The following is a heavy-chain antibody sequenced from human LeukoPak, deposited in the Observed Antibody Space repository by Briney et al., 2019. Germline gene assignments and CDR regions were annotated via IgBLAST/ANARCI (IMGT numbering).Heavy chain of an antibody. CDR2: IYPGDSDT. CDR1: GYIFISYW. V-gene: IGHV5-51*01. Sequence: GESLKISCKGSGYIFISYWIGWVRQMPGKGLEWMGIIYPGDSDTRYSPSFQGQVTISADKSSTAYLQWSSLEVSDTAMYYCARGIAPDLRNAFDIWGQGTMVTVSS. J-gene: IGHJ3*02. D-gene: IGHD6-13*01. CDR3: ARGIAPDLRNAFDI.